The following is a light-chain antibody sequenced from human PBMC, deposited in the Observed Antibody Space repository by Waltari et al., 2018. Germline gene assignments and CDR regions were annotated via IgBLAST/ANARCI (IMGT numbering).Light chain of an antibody. V-gene: IGKV3-11*01. Sequence: EIVLTQSPATLSLSPGERATLSCRASQSVSSYLAWYQQKPGQAPRLLIYDASNRATGIPARFSGSGSGTDFTLTISSLEPEDFVVYYCQQRSNWPLLTFGGGTEVEIK. CDR1: QSVSSY. J-gene: IGKJ4*01. CDR3: QQRSNWPLLT. CDR2: DAS.